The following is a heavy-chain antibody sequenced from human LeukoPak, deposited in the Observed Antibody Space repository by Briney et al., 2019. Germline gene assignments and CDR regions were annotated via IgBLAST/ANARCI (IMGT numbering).Heavy chain of an antibody. CDR3: ARGELGDRSGFSFFDY. CDR2: GMAIFGGV. CDR1: RGTFDSYG. Sequence: ASGKVSCKAPRGTFDSYGISWVRQAPGQGLEWRGGGMAIFGGVKYGQKFQGRATITTDASTSTAYMELRSLTSEDTGIYYCARGELGDRSGFSFFDYWGQGTLVTVSS. D-gene: IGHD3-22*01. J-gene: IGHJ4*02. V-gene: IGHV1-69*05.